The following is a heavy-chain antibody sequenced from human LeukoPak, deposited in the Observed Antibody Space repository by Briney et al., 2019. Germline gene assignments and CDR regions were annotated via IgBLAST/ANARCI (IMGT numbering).Heavy chain of an antibody. CDR3: ASRVVTQAYDY. V-gene: IGHV1-46*01. CDR2: INPSGGST. D-gene: IGHD4-23*01. Sequence: ASVKVSCKASGYTFTSYYMHWVRQAPGQGLEWMGIINPSGGSTSYAQKFQGRVTMTRDTSISTAYMELSRLRSDDTAVYYCASRVVTQAYDYWGQGTLVTVSS. CDR1: GYTFTSYY. J-gene: IGHJ4*02.